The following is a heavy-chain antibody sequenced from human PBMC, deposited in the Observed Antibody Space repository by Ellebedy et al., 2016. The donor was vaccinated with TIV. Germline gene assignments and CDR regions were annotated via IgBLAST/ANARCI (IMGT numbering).Heavy chain of an antibody. CDR2: IYHVGTT. Sequence: SETLSLTXTVSGGSISNYYWTWIRQPAGKGLEWIGSIYHVGTTFYNPSLNSRVTISVDTSKSQFSLKLTSVTAADTAVYYCASRRYNYGQNYFDYWGQGTLVTVSS. D-gene: IGHD5-18*01. CDR3: ASRRYNYGQNYFDY. J-gene: IGHJ4*02. V-gene: IGHV4-4*07. CDR1: GGSISNYY.